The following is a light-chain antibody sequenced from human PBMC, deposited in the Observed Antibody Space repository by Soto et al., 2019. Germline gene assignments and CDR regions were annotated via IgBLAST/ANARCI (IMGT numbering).Light chain of an antibody. V-gene: IGKV3-11*01. J-gene: IGKJ1*01. CDR2: DAS. Sequence: EIVLTQSPATLSLSPGERATLSCRASQSVGSYLAWYQQKPGQAPRLLIYDASNRATGIPARFSGSGSGTDFTLTISSLEPEDFAVYYCQQRSNWPKTFGQGTQGGYQ. CDR3: QQRSNWPKT. CDR1: QSVGSY.